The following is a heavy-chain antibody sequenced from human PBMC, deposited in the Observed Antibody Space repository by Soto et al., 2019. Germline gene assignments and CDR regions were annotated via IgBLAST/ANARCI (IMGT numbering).Heavy chain of an antibody. D-gene: IGHD5-12*01. CDR3: AKRAQIYDPGYYFDF. CDR1: GFTFSEYA. J-gene: IGHJ4*02. CDR2: ISGSGGRT. V-gene: IGHV3-23*01. Sequence: GGSLRLSCAASGFTFSEYAMSWVRKGPGKGLEWVSTISGSGGRTFYADSVKGRFTISRDNSKNTLSLQMNSLRAEDTAVYYCAKRAQIYDPGYYFDFWGQGTPVTV.